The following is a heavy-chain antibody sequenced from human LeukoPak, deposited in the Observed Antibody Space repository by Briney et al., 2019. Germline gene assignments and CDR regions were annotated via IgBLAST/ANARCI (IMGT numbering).Heavy chain of an antibody. Sequence: SETLSLTCAVYGGSFSGYYWSWIRQPPGKGLEWIGEINHSGSTNYNPSLKSRVTISVDTSKNQFSLKLSSVTAADTAVYYCARASRYLEWLFNGMDVWGQGTTVTVSS. CDR1: GGSFSGYY. V-gene: IGHV4-34*01. J-gene: IGHJ6*02. D-gene: IGHD3-3*01. CDR2: INHSGST. CDR3: ARASRYLEWLFNGMDV.